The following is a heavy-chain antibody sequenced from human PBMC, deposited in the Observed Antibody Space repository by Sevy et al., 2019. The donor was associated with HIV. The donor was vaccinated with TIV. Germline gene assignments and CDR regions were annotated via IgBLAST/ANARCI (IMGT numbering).Heavy chain of an antibody. D-gene: IGHD3-3*01. V-gene: IGHV3-48*02. CDR3: ARDGATTIFGAPKPPRYSWFDA. CDR2: INNGRGTR. CDR1: GFSFGDYS. J-gene: IGHJ5*02. Sequence: GESLKISCAASGFSFGDYSMNWVRQAPGKGLEWVAYINNGRGTRYYADSVKGRFSISRDNAKKSLILQMNSLTEEDTAVYYCARDGATTIFGAPKPPRYSWFDAWGQGTPVTVSS.